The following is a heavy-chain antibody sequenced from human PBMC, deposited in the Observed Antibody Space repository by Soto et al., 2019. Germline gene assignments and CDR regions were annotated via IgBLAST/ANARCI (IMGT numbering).Heavy chain of an antibody. CDR3: ARDHEVPGVIWDY. CDR1: GFPFRIFP. CDR2: LSSDGSDT. J-gene: IGHJ4*02. V-gene: IGHV3-30-3*01. D-gene: IGHD3-10*01. Sequence: GGSLRLSCAASGFPFRIFPMHWVRQAPGKGLEWVVVLSSDGSDTNYADSVKGRFTVSRDNSKNTLYLQMNSLRIEDTAVYYCARDHEVPGVIWDYWGQGILVTVSS.